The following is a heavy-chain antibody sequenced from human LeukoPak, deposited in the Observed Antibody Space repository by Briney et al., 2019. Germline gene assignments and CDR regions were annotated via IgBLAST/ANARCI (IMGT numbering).Heavy chain of an antibody. CDR3: AELGITVIGGV. J-gene: IGHJ6*04. D-gene: IGHD3-10*02. CDR1: GFTFSSYE. CDR2: INSSGSTI. V-gene: IGHV3-48*03. Sequence: GGSLRLSCAASGFTFSSYEMNWVRQAPGKGLEWVSYINSSGSTIYYADSVKGRFTISRDNAKNSLYLQMNSLRAEDTAVYYCAELGITVIGGVWGKGTTVTISS.